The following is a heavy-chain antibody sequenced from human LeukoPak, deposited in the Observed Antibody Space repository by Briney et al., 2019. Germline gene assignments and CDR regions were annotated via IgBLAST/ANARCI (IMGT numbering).Heavy chain of an antibody. CDR3: AKDGAIAVAGSSGFDY. CDR2: ISGSGGST. D-gene: IGHD6-19*01. Sequence: PGGSLRLSCAASGFTFSSYAMSWVRQAPGKGLEWVSAISGSGGSTYYADSVKGRFTISRDNSKNTLYLQMNSLRAEDTAVYYCAKDGAIAVAGSSGFDYWGQGTLVTVSS. V-gene: IGHV3-23*01. CDR1: GFTFSSYA. J-gene: IGHJ4*02.